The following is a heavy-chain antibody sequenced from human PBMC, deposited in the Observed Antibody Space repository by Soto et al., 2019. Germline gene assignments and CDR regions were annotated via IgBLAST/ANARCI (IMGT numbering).Heavy chain of an antibody. V-gene: IGHV4-31*03. CDR3: ARTGLYSSGFFGY. D-gene: IGHD6-19*01. CDR1: GGSISSGGYY. CDR2: IYYSGST. J-gene: IGHJ4*02. Sequence: SETLSLTCTVSGGSISSGGYYWSWIRQHPGKGLEWIGYIYYSGSTYYNPSLKSRVTISVDTSKNQFSLKLSSVTAADTAVYYCARTGLYSSGFFGYWGQGTLVTVSS.